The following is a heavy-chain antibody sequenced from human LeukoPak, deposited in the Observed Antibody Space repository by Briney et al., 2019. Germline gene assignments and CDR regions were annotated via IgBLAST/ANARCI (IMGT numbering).Heavy chain of an antibody. CDR1: GGTFSSYA. CDR3: ARDLYDSSGYYPFDP. Sequence: SVKVSCKASGGTFSSYAISWVRQAPGQGLEWMGRIIPILGIANYAQKFQGRVTITADKSTSTAYMELSSLRSEDTAVYYCARDLYDSSGYYPFDPWGQGTLVTVSS. CDR2: IIPILGIA. V-gene: IGHV1-69*04. D-gene: IGHD3-22*01. J-gene: IGHJ5*02.